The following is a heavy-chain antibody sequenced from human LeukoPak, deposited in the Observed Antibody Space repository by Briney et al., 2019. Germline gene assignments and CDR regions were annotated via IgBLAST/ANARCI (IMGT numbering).Heavy chain of an antibody. V-gene: IGHV3-48*03. Sequence: PGGSLRLSCAASGFTFSSYEMNWVRQAPGKGLEWVSYISSSGSTIYYADSVKGRFTISRDNAKNSLYLQMNSLRAEDTAVYYCARTAAAGPKNWGQGTLATVSS. CDR2: ISSSGSTI. CDR3: ARTAAAGPKN. CDR1: GFTFSSYE. J-gene: IGHJ4*02. D-gene: IGHD6-13*01.